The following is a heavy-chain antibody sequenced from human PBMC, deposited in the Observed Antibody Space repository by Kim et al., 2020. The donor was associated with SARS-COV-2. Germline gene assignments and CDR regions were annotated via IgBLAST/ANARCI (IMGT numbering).Heavy chain of an antibody. CDR2: ISSSGSTI. V-gene: IGHV3-48*03. J-gene: IGHJ6*02. D-gene: IGHD3-3*01. Sequence: GGSLRLSCAASGFTFSSYEMNWVRQAPGKGLEWVSYISSSGSTIYYADSVKGRFTISRDNAKNSLYLQMNSLRAEDTAVYYCARDPTVATRYYDFWSGYYYYYGMDVWGQGTTVTVSS. CDR3: ARDPTVATRYYDFWSGYYYYYGMDV. CDR1: GFTFSSYE.